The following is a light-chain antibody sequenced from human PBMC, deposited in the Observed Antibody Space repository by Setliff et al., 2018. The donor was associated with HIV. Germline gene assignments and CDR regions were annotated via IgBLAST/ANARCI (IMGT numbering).Light chain of an antibody. CDR1: SSDVGGYDY. CDR3: NSYTINNTYV. CDR2: DVA. Sequence: SSDVGGYDYVSWCQQHPGKVPKLLIYDVANRASGVSNRFSGSKSGDTASLTISGLQADDEADYYCNSYTINNTYVFGTGTKVTVL. V-gene: IGLV2-14*03. J-gene: IGLJ1*01.